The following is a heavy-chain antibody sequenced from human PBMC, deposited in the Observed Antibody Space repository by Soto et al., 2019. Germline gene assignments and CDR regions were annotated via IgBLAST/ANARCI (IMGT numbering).Heavy chain of an antibody. D-gene: IGHD3-10*02. Sequence: EVQLVESGGGFVKPGGSLRVSCTASGFKFSDAWMSWVRQAPGKGLEWVGRVKGKVDGATTQYAAPVKGRFTISRDDSKSTLYLQMNSLKTEDTAVYYCTTTAEGLFLFGEEGDGFDLWGQGTMVTVSS. J-gene: IGHJ3*01. CDR2: VKGKVDGATT. CDR1: GFKFSDAW. V-gene: IGHV3-15*01. CDR3: TTTAEGLFLFGEEGDGFDL.